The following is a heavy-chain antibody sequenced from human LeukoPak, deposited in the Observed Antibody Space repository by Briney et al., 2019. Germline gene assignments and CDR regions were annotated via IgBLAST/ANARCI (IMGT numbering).Heavy chain of an antibody. CDR2: MSFDGTHI. CDR1: GFTFGSYA. D-gene: IGHD3-10*02. V-gene: IGHV3-30-3*01. Sequence: GRSLRLSCATSGFTFGSYAMHWVRQAPGKGLEGVAVMSFDGTHIYYADSVKGRFTISRDNSKNTLYLQMNSLRAEDTAVYYCARCSGYGMDDWGQGTTVTVSS. J-gene: IGHJ6*02. CDR3: ARCSGYGMDD.